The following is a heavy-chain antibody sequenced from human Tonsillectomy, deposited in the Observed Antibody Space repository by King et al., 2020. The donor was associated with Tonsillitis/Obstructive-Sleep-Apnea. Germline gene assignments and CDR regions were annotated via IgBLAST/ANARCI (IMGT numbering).Heavy chain of an antibody. CDR1: GFTFRSYG. Sequence: VQLVESGGGVVQPGRSLRLSCAASGFTFRSYGMHWVRQAPGKGLEWVALIWYDGSNKNYIDSVKGRFTISRDNSKNTLYLQMNSLRAEDTGVYYCARDMEQVLPRQYYYYGMDVWGQGTTVTVSS. CDR2: IWYDGSNK. V-gene: IGHV3-33*01. J-gene: IGHJ6*02. CDR3: ARDMEQVLPRQYYYYGMDV. D-gene: IGHD1/OR15-1a*01.